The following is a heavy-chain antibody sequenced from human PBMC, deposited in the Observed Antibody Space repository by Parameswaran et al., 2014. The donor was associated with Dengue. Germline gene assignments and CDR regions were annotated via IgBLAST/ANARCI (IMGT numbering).Heavy chain of an antibody. Sequence: WIRQPPGKGLEWVSYISSSSSTIYYADSVKGRFTISRDNAKNSLYLQMNSLRDEDTAVYYCARTADDAFDIWGQGTMVTVSS. J-gene: IGHJ3*02. CDR3: ARTADDAFDI. V-gene: IGHV3-48*02. D-gene: IGHD2-21*02. CDR2: ISSSSSTI.